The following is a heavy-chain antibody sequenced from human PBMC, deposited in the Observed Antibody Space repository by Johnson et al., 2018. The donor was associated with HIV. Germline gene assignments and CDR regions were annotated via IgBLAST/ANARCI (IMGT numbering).Heavy chain of an antibody. J-gene: IGHJ3*02. D-gene: IGHD3-10*01. CDR3: ARERVRGRPIAFDI. CDR1: GFTFSSYG. V-gene: IGHV3-30*02. CDR2: IRYDGSNQ. Sequence: QVQLVESGGGVVQPGGSLRLSCAASGFTFSSYGMHWVRQAPGKGLEWVAFIRYDGSNQYYADSVKGRFTISRDNSKNTLYLQMNSPRAEDTAVYYCARERVRGRPIAFDIWGQGTMVTVSS.